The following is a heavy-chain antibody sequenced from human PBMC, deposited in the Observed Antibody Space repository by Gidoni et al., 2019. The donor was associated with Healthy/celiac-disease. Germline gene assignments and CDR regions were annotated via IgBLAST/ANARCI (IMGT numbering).Heavy chain of an antibody. V-gene: IGHV3-33*08. CDR1: GVTFSSYD. CDR2: IWYDGSNK. D-gene: IGHD1-1*01. CDR3: ASFLQKGVRSYYYYYGMDV. J-gene: IGHJ6*02. Sequence: VKPVESGGGVVQPGRSLRISCAASGVTFSSYDMHWVRQAPCKGLEWVAVIWYDGSNKYYADSVKGRFTISRDNSKNTLYLQMNSLRAEDTAVYYCASFLQKGVRSYYYYYGMDVWGQGTTVTVSS.